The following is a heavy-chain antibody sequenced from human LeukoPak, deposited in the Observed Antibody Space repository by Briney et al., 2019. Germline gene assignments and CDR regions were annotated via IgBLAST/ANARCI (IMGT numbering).Heavy chain of an antibody. CDR1: GFTFSSYW. J-gene: IGHJ3*02. Sequence: GGSLRLSCAASGFTFSSYWMHWVRQAPGKGLVWVSGINSDGSSTSYEDSVKGRFTISRDNAKNTLYLQTNGLRAQDTALYYCARGGGIVVVPDTCGAFDIRGQGTMVTVSS. D-gene: IGHD2-2*01. V-gene: IGHV3-74*01. CDR3: ARGGGIVVVPDTCGAFDI. CDR2: INSDGSST.